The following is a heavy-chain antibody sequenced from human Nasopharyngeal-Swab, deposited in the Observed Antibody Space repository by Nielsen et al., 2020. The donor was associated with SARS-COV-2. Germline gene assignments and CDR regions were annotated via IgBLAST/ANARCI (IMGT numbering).Heavy chain of an antibody. V-gene: IGHV3-49*03. CDR1: GFNLGYFA. CDR2: IRSKAYGGIT. CDR3: TRGNSGWYGVGHF. J-gene: IGHJ4*02. D-gene: IGHD6-19*01. Sequence: GSSLKISCTASGFNLGYFAMSWFRQAPGKGLEWVGFIRSKAYGGITEYAASVKGRFTISRDDPKSIAYLEMNSLKTEDTAVYYCTRGNSGWYGVGHFWGQGTLVRVSS.